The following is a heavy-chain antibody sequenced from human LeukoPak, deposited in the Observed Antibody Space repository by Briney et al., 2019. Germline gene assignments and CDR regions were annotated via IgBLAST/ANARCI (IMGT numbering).Heavy chain of an antibody. CDR1: GFTFRNYA. CDR2: ISGSGGDT. D-gene: IGHD6-19*01. CDR3: AKTTAGNSSGRYPGWPVDY. J-gene: IGHJ4*02. Sequence: GGSLRLSCAASGFTFRNYAIYWVRQAPGKGLERVSGISGSGGDTYFADSVKGRFTISRDHSKNTVFLQMDSLRAEDTAVYYCAKTTAGNSSGRYPGWPVDYWGQGTLVTVSS. V-gene: IGHV3-23*01.